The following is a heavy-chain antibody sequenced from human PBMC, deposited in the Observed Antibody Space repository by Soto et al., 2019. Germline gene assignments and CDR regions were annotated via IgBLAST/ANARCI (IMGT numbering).Heavy chain of an antibody. D-gene: IGHD6-19*01. J-gene: IGHJ1*01. CDR3: AKDPPIAVAGLKKGAEYFQH. Sequence: HPGGSLRLSCAASGFTFSSYAMSWVRQAPGKGLEWVSAISGSGGSTYYADSVKGRFTISRDNSKNTLYLQMNSLRAEDTAVYYCAKDPPIAVAGLKKGAEYFQHWGQGTLVTVSS. CDR2: ISGSGGST. CDR1: GFTFSSYA. V-gene: IGHV3-23*01.